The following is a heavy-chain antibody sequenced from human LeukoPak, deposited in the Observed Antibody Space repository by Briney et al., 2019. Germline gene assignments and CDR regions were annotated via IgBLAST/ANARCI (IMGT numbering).Heavy chain of an antibody. V-gene: IGHV3-7*01. Sequence: GGSLKLSCAGSGFTLSSYWMTWVRQAPGKGLEWVANIKEDGSEKSYVDSVKGRFTISRDNAKNSLYLQMGSLRVEDTAVYYCARDNPPNYDVLTGYYDVFDIWGHGTMVTVSS. CDR3: ARDNPPNYDVLTGYYDVFDI. J-gene: IGHJ3*02. D-gene: IGHD3-9*01. CDR1: GFTLSSYW. CDR2: IKEDGSEK.